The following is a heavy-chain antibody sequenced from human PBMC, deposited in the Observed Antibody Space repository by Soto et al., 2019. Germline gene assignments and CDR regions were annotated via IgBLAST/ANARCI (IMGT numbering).Heavy chain of an antibody. J-gene: IGHJ4*02. CDR1: GGTFSSYA. D-gene: IGHD6-13*01. Sequence: GASLKVSCKASGGTFSSYAISWVRQAPGQGLEWMGGIIPIFGTANYAQKFQGRVTITADKSTSTAYMELSSLRSEDTAVYYCARVGDSSSWYEAHYWGQGTLVTVSS. CDR3: ARVGDSSSWYEAHY. V-gene: IGHV1-69*06. CDR2: IIPIFGTA.